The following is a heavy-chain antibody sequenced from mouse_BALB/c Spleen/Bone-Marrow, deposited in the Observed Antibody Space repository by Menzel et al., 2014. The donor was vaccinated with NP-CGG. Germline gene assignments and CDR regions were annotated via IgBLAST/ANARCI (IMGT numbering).Heavy chain of an antibody. CDR3: ARGGYYGSSLFAY. CDR2: ILPGSGST. D-gene: IGHD1-1*01. J-gene: IGHJ3*01. V-gene: IGHV1-9*01. Sequence: QVQLKHSGAELMKPGASVKISCKATGYTFSSYWIEWVKQRPGHGLEWIGEILPGSGSTNYNEKFKGKATFTADTSSNTAYMQLSSLTSEDSAVYFCARGGYYGSSLFAYWGQGTLVTVSA. CDR1: GYTFSSYW.